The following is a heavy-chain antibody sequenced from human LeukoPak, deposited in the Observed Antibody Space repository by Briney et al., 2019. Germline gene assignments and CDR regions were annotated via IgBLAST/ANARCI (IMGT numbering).Heavy chain of an antibody. V-gene: IGHV4-34*01. CDR3: ARDSNYYFDY. D-gene: IGHD1-1*01. J-gene: IGHJ4*02. Sequence: SSETLSLTCAVYGASYNAYYWSWIRQPPGKGLEWIGDIDHRGTATYNPSLKSRLTISADASKNQFSLKLSSVTAADTAVYYCARDSNYYFDYWGQGTLVTVSS. CDR2: IDHRGTA. CDR1: GASYNAYY.